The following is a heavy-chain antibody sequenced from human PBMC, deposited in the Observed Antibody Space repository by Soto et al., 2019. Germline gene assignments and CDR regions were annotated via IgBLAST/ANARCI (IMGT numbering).Heavy chain of an antibody. J-gene: IGHJ6*02. D-gene: IGHD2-2*01. CDR3: ARRAVVPAANWTYYYYGMDV. Sequence: GESLKISCKGSGYSFTIYWIGWVRQMPGKGLEWMGIIYPGDSDTRYSPSFQGQVTISADKSISTAYLQWSSLKASDTAMYYCARRAVVPAANWTYYYYGMDVWGQGTTVTVSS. CDR1: GYSFTIYW. CDR2: IYPGDSDT. V-gene: IGHV5-51*01.